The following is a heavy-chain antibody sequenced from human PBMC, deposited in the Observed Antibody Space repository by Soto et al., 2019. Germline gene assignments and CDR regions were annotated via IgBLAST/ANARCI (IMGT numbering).Heavy chain of an antibody. J-gene: IGHJ4*02. CDR1: GFTFSSYS. CDR3: ARDGLNYDFWSGYRRARLQKFDY. CDR2: ISSSSSTI. V-gene: IGHV3-48*02. Sequence: PGGSLRLSCAASGFTFSSYSMNWVRQAPGKGLEWVSYISSSSSTIYYADSVKGRFTISRDNAKNSLYLQMNSLRDEDTAVYYCARDGLNYDFWSGYRRARLQKFDYWGQGTLVTVSS. D-gene: IGHD3-3*01.